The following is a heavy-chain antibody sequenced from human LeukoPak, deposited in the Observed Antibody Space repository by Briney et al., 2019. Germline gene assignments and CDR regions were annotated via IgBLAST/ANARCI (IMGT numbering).Heavy chain of an antibody. J-gene: IGHJ6*02. CDR3: AKARGICGGDCYSNRYGMDV. Sequence: GGSLRLSCVASGFTVSSHYMSWVRQAPGKGLEWVSAISGSAGSTYYADSVKGRFTISRDNSKNTLYLQMNSLRAEDTAVYYCAKARGICGGDCYSNRYGMDVWGQGTTVTVSS. D-gene: IGHD2-21*02. CDR2: ISGSAGST. V-gene: IGHV3-23*01. CDR1: GFTVSSHY.